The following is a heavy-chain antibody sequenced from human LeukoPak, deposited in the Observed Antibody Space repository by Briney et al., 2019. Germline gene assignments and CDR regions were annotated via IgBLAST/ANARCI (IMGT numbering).Heavy chain of an antibody. CDR1: GYSISSSYY. CDR3: AREGGGSYPFYMDV. J-gene: IGHJ6*03. CDR2: IYYSGST. Sequence: SETLSLTCTVSGYSISSSYYWGWIRQPPGKGLEWIGSIYYSGSTYYNPSLKSRVTISVDASRNQFSLKLSSVTAADTAVYYCAREGGGSYPFYMDVWGKGTTVTVSS. D-gene: IGHD2-15*01. V-gene: IGHV4-38-2*02.